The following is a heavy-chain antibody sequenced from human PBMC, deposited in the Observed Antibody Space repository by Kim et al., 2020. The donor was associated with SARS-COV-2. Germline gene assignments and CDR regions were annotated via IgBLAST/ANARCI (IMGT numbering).Heavy chain of an antibody. D-gene: IGHD2-15*01. Sequence: GGSLRLSCTASGFTFGDYAMSWFRQAPGKGLEWVGFIRSKAYGGTTEYAASVKGRFTISRDDSKSIAYLQMNSLKTEDTAVYYCTRDAYCSGGSCYHVNAFDIWGQGTMVTVSS. CDR3: TRDAYCSGGSCYHVNAFDI. J-gene: IGHJ3*02. CDR1: GFTFGDYA. V-gene: IGHV3-49*03. CDR2: IRSKAYGGTT.